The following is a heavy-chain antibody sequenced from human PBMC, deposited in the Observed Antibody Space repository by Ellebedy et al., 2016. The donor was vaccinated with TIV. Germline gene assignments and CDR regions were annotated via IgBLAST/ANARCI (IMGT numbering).Heavy chain of an antibody. Sequence: SETLSLXXTVSGGSISSSSYYWGWIRQPPGKGLEWIGSIYYSGSTYYNPSLKSRVTISVDTSKNQFSLKLSSVTAADTAVYYCARAEEVVVPAARTFDYWGQGTLVTVSS. CDR2: IYYSGST. J-gene: IGHJ4*02. V-gene: IGHV4-39*01. CDR3: ARAEEVVVPAARTFDY. D-gene: IGHD2-2*01. CDR1: GGSISSSSYY.